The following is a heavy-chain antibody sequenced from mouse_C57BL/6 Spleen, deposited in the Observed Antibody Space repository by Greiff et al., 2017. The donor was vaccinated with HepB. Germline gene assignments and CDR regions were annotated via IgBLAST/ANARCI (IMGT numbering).Heavy chain of an antibody. V-gene: IGHV1-52*01. Sequence: QVQLQQPGAELVRPGSSVKLSCKASGYTFTSYWMHWVKQRPIQGLEWIGNTDPSDSETHYNQKFKDKATLTVDKSSSTAYMQLSSLTSEDSAVYYCARSPYYYGSSYDYFDYWGQGTTLTVSS. CDR1: GYTFTSYW. CDR2: TDPSDSET. J-gene: IGHJ2*01. CDR3: ARSPYYYGSSYDYFDY. D-gene: IGHD1-1*01.